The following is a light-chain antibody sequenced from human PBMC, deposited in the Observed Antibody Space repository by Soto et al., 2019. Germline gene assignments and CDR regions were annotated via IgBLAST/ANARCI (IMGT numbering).Light chain of an antibody. J-gene: IGLJ1*01. Sequence: QSSLTQPASVSGSPGQSITISCTGTSSDVGGYNYVSWYQQHPGKAPKLMIYDVSNRPSGVSNRFSGSKSCNTASLTISGLQAEDVADYYCSSETSSSPYVFGTGTKLTVL. CDR3: SSETSSSPYV. CDR1: SSDVGGYNY. CDR2: DVS. V-gene: IGLV2-14*01.